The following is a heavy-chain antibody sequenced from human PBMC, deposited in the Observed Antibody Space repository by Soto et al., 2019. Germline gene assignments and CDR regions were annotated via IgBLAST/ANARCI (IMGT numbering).Heavy chain of an antibody. J-gene: IGHJ4*02. D-gene: IGHD2-15*01. Sequence: QVQLVESGGGVVQPGRSLRLSCAASGFTFSSYAMHWVRQAPGKGLEWVAVISYDGSNKYYADSVKGRFTISRDNSKNTLYLQMNSLRAEDTAVYYCARAVVVAACFDYWGQGTLVTVSS. CDR2: ISYDGSNK. V-gene: IGHV3-30-3*01. CDR1: GFTFSSYA. CDR3: ARAVVVAACFDY.